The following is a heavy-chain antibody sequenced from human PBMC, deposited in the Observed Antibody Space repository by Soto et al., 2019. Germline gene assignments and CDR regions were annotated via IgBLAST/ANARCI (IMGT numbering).Heavy chain of an antibody. CDR2: IYWNDDK. D-gene: IGHD5-12*01. J-gene: IGHJ4*02. CDR3: VNGEVANGYKYFDY. V-gene: IGHV2-5*01. CDR1: GFSLSTSGVG. Sequence: QITLKESGPTLVKPTQTLTLTCTFSGFSLSTSGVGVGGIRQPPGKALEWLALIYWNDDKRYSPSLTSRHTIAKDTDKNQVVLTLTNMDPVDTATYRCVNGEVANGYKYFDYWGQGTLVTVSS.